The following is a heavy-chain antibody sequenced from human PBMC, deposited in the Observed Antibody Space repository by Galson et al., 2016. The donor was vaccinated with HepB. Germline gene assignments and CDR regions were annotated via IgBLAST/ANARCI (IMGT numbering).Heavy chain of an antibody. D-gene: IGHD1-26*01. Sequence: TLSLTCSVSGGSITGGNYFWTWVRQPAGKGLEWIGRIYSNGNTNYNPSLKSRVTISIDTSNNEFSLNLRSVTAADTALYFCARDLGGTYLYWGQGTMVTVSS. CDR3: ARDLGGTYLY. CDR1: GGSITGGNYF. J-gene: IGHJ3*01. CDR2: IYSNGNT. V-gene: IGHV4-61*02.